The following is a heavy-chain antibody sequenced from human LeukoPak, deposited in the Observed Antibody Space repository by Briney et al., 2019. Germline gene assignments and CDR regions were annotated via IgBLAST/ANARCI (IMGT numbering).Heavy chain of an antibody. CDR3: AKAANDYGDYVLDY. Sequence: GGSLRLSCAASGRTFTEHYMHWIRQAPGKGLEWVAVIWYDGSNKYYADSVKGRFTISRDNSKNTLYLQMNSLRAEDTAVYYCAKAANDYGDYVLDYWGQGTLVTVSS. CDR2: IWYDGSNK. CDR1: GRTFTEHY. D-gene: IGHD4-17*01. J-gene: IGHJ4*02. V-gene: IGHV3-33*06.